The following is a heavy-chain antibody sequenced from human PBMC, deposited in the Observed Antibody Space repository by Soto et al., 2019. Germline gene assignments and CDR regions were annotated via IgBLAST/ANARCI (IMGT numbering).Heavy chain of an antibody. D-gene: IGHD5-18*01. J-gene: IGHJ4*02. Sequence: GALRLSCTAPVFTFGDYAMSWFRQAPGKGLEWVGFIRSKAYGGTTEYAASVKGRFTISRDDSKSIAYLQMNSLKTEDTAVYYCTRVTTRGYSYGPDYWGQGTLVTVS. CDR3: TRVTTRGYSYGPDY. V-gene: IGHV3-49*03. CDR1: VFTFGDYA. CDR2: IRSKAYGGTT.